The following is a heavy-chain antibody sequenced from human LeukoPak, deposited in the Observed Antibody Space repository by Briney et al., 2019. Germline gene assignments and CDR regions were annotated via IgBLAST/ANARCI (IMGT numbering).Heavy chain of an antibody. CDR3: ARDPNDLERLVSDY. V-gene: IGHV3-21*01. Sequence: PGGSLRLSCAASGFTFSSYSMNWVRQAPGKGLEWVSSISSSSSYIYYADSVKGRFTISRDNAKNSLYLQMNSLRAEDTAVYYCARDPNDLERLVSDYWGQGTLVTVSS. CDR1: GFTFSSYS. D-gene: IGHD3-9*01. CDR2: ISSSSSYI. J-gene: IGHJ4*02.